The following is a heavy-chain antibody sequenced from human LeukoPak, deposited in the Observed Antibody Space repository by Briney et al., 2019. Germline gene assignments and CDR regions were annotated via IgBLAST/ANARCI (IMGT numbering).Heavy chain of an antibody. Sequence: GRSLRLSCAASGFTFSSYAMHWVRQAPGKGLEWVAVISYDGSNKYYADSVKGRFTISRDNSKNTLYLQMNSLRAEDTAVYYCARDMGISGAGSLFDYWGQGTLVTVSS. J-gene: IGHJ4*02. CDR3: ARDMGISGAGSLFDY. CDR2: ISYDGSNK. CDR1: GFTFSSYA. D-gene: IGHD1-26*01. V-gene: IGHV3-30-3*01.